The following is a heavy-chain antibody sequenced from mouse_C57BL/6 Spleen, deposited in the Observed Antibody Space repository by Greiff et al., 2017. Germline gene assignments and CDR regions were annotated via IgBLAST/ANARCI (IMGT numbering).Heavy chain of an antibody. D-gene: IGHD2-4*01. Sequence: QVHVKQPGAELVKPGASVKLSCKASGYTFTSYWMQWVKQRPGQGLEWIGEIDPSDSYTNYNQKFKGKATLTVDTSSSTAYMQLSSLTSEDSAVYYCARALYDYGFAYWGQGTLVTVSA. J-gene: IGHJ3*01. V-gene: IGHV1-50*01. CDR3: ARALYDYGFAY. CDR2: IDPSDSYT. CDR1: GYTFTSYW.